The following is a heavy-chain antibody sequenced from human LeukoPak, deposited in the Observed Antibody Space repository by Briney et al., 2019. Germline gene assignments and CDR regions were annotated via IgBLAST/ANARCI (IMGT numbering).Heavy chain of an antibody. CDR3: ARVPGYCSSTSCFIYGMDV. V-gene: IGHV3-11*06. CDR2: ISSSSSYT. Sequence: PGGSLRLSCAASGFTFSDYYMSWIRQAPGKGLEWVSYISSSSSYTNYAGSVKGRFTISRDNAKNPLYLQMNSLRAEDTAVYYCARVPGYCSSTSCFIYGMDVWAKGPRSPSPQ. D-gene: IGHD2-2*03. J-gene: IGHJ6*04. CDR1: GFTFSDYY.